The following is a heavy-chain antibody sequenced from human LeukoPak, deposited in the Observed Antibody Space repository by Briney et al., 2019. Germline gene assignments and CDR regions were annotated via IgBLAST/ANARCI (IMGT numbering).Heavy chain of an antibody. CDR3: AKDGLYYGSGSRNWFDP. CDR2: IRYDGSNK. D-gene: IGHD3-10*01. J-gene: IGHJ5*02. CDR1: GFTLRSFS. Sequence: GGSLRLSCAASGFTLRSFSMHWVRQAPGKGLEWVAFIRYDGSNKYYADSVKGRFTISRDNSKNTLYLQMNSLRAEDTAVYYCAKDGLYYGSGSRNWFDPWGQGTLVTVSS. V-gene: IGHV3-30*02.